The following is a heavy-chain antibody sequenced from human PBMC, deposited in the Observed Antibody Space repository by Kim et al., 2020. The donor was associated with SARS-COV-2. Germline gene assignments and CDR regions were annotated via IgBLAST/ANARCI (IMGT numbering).Heavy chain of an antibody. Sequence: ASVKVSCKASGYTFTSYYMHWVRQAPGQGLEWMGIINPSGGSTSYAQKFQGRVTMTRDTSTSTVYMELSSLRSEDTAVYYCARDFRGSHSGSYSGSFDYWGQGTLVTVSS. CDR3: ARDFRGSHSGSYSGSFDY. J-gene: IGHJ4*02. CDR1: GYTFTSYY. CDR2: INPSGGST. V-gene: IGHV1-46*01. D-gene: IGHD1-26*01.